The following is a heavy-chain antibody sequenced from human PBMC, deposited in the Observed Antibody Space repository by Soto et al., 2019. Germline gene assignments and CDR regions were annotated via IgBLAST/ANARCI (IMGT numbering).Heavy chain of an antibody. V-gene: IGHV1-69*12. Sequence: QVHLVQSGAEVKKPGSSVKVSCKTSGGTFGDSAINWLRQTPGQGLEWMGGLVPMFRTANYAPNLQGRVSITADESTSTVFMELSSLTFEDTAVYYCARGLGGSYFPFDFWGQGTLVTVSS. J-gene: IGHJ4*02. CDR2: LVPMFRTA. CDR3: ARGLGGSYFPFDF. D-gene: IGHD1-26*01. CDR1: GGTFGDSA.